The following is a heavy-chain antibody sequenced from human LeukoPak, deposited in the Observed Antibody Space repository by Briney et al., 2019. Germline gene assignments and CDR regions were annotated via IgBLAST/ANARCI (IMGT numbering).Heavy chain of an antibody. Sequence: GGSLGLSRSASGFPFSSYAMHWVRQAPGKGLEYVLAISDSGGSTYYADSVKGRFTISRDNSKNALYLQMSSLRTEDTAVYFCVRGYSFGPYGMDVWGQGTTVTVSS. CDR1: GFPFSSYA. J-gene: IGHJ6*02. CDR3: VRGYSFGPYGMDV. D-gene: IGHD2-15*01. CDR2: ISDSGGST. V-gene: IGHV3-64D*09.